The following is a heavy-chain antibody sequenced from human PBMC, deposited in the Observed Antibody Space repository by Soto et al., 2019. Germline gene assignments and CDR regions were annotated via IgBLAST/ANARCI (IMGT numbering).Heavy chain of an antibody. Sequence: SVKVSCKASGGTFSSYTISWVRQAPGQGLEWTGRIIPILGIANYAQKFQGRVTITADKSTSTAYMELSSLRSEDTAVYYCARESGLTGYYDYFDYWGQGTLVTVSS. V-gene: IGHV1-69*04. CDR3: ARESGLTGYYDYFDY. CDR2: IIPILGIA. CDR1: GGTFSSYT. J-gene: IGHJ4*02. D-gene: IGHD3-9*01.